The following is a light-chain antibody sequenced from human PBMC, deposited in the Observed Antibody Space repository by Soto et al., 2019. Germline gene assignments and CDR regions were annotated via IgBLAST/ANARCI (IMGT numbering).Light chain of an antibody. CDR3: SSDTGRNTLCV. CDR1: RSDVGGNDY. V-gene: IGLV2-14*01. Sequence: VLTQPASVSGSPGQSITISCTGTRSDVGGNDYVSWYQEHPVKAPNPMIYEVSNRPSGVAHRFSVSKSVNTASLTISGLQSEDDADYYCSSDTGRNTLCVFGTGTKVTV. J-gene: IGLJ1*01. CDR2: EVS.